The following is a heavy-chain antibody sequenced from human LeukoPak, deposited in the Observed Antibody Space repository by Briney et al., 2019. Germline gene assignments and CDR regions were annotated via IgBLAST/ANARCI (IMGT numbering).Heavy chain of an antibody. V-gene: IGHV3-23*01. CDR3: AKPGGGKTD. CDR2: ISGSGGRA. D-gene: IGHD3-10*01. Sequence: PGGSLRLSCAASGFTFSSYAMSWVRQAPGKGLEWVSGISGSGGRAHYADSVKGRFTISRDNSKNTLYVQMNSLRAEDTPVYYCAKPGGGKTDWGQGTMVTVSS. J-gene: IGHJ3*01. CDR1: GFTFSSYA.